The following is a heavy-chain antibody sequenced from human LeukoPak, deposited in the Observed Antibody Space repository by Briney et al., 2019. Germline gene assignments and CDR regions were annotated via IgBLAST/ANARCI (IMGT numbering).Heavy chain of an antibody. V-gene: IGHV4-31*03. CDR3: ASTVGGYSYT. CDR2: VYYSGST. J-gene: IGHJ4*02. CDR1: GGSISSGGYY. Sequence: SETLSLTCTVSGGSISSGGYYWSWIRQHPGKGLEWIGYVYYSGSTYYNPSLKSRVTISVDTSKNQFSLKLSSVTAADTAVYYCASTVGGYSYTWGQGTLVTVSS. D-gene: IGHD5-18*01.